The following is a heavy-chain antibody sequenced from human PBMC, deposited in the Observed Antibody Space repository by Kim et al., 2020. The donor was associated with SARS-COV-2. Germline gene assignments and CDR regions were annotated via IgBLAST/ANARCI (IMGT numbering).Heavy chain of an antibody. CDR3: AVGSGDTGPGYYGMDV. D-gene: IGHD3-10*01. Sequence: GESLKISCKGSGYSFTSYWISWVRQMPGKGLEWMGRIDPSDSYTNYSPSFQGHVTISADKSISTAYLQWSSLKASDTAMYYCAVGSGDTGPGYYGMDVWGQGTTVTVSS. J-gene: IGHJ6*02. V-gene: IGHV5-10-1*01. CDR2: IDPSDSYT. CDR1: GYSFTSYW.